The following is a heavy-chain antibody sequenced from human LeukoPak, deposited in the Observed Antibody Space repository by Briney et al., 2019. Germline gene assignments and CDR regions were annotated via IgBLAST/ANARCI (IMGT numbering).Heavy chain of an antibody. CDR3: TKDAYDVLKGYRQFDD. D-gene: IGHD3-9*01. J-gene: IGHJ4*02. CDR2: IFYGGGT. CDR1: GDSISHYY. Sequence: SETLSLTCTVSGDSISHYYWAWIRQPPGKGLEWIGHIFYGGGTDYSPSLNGRVTMSLDTSKNQFSLKLRSVTAADTAVYYCTKDAYDVLKGYRQFDDWGQGILVTVSS. V-gene: IGHV4-59*12.